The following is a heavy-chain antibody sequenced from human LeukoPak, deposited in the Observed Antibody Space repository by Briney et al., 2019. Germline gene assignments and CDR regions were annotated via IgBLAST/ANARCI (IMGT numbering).Heavy chain of an antibody. CDR3: ARGQHWLDTMVGMDV. Sequence: PGGSLRPPCAAPGFTFSSYGMHWVPQAPGKGLEGVAGGWYDGSSKNYADSVKDRFTISRDNSKNTLYLQMNSPRAEDRAVYYCARGQHWLDTMVGMDVWGQGTTVTVSS. D-gene: IGHD3-10*01. V-gene: IGHV3-33*01. CDR1: GFTFSSYG. J-gene: IGHJ6*02. CDR2: GWYDGSSK.